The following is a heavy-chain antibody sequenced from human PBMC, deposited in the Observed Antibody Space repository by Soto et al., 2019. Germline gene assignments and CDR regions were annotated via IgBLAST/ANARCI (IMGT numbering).Heavy chain of an antibody. V-gene: IGHV1-69*13. D-gene: IGHD6-6*01. CDR2: IIPIFGTA. CDR3: ATSPPIAARPGYFDY. Sequence: SVKVFCKASGGTFSSCAISWVRQAPGQGLEWMGGIIPIFGTANYAQKFQGRVTITADESTSTAYMELSSLRSEDTAVYYCATSPPIAARPGYFDYWGQGTLVTVSS. CDR1: GGTFSSCA. J-gene: IGHJ4*02.